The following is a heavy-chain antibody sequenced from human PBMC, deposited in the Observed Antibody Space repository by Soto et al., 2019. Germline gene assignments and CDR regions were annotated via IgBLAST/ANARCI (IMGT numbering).Heavy chain of an antibody. CDR3: ASRIYVYYYMDV. V-gene: IGHV4-34*01. CDR1: GGSFSGNY. CDR2: INHSGIT. Sequence: SETLSLTCAVYGGSFSGNYWSWIRQPPGKGLEWIGDINHSGITNYNPSLKSRVTISVDTSKNQFSLKVSFVTAADTAVYYCASRIYVYYYMDVWAKGTTVT. J-gene: IGHJ6*03. D-gene: IGHD2-15*01.